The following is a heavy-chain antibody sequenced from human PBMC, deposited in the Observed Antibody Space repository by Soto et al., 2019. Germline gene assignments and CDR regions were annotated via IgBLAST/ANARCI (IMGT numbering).Heavy chain of an antibody. V-gene: IGHV1-69*06. Sequence: SVKVFCRASGVTFSSETISWLRQPPGQGLKGVGGIIHRCVTANYAQKFHDRVTITADKSPSTLYIHLSSLKSDDTAVYYCATELGKTPPSHFDSCRQRTLVTVSS. CDR1: GVTFSSET. J-gene: IGHJ4*02. CDR2: IIHRCVTA. CDR3: ATELGKTPPSHFDS. D-gene: IGHD3-10*01.